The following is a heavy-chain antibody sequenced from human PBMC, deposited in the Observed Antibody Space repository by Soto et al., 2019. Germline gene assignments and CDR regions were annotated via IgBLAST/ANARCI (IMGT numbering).Heavy chain of an antibody. CDR2: TSYDGNNK. J-gene: IGHJ4*02. CDR3: ARWGTTGGFDL. V-gene: IGHV3-30*19. CDR1: GFMFKSYV. D-gene: IGHD3-16*01. Sequence: QLQLVESGGGVVQPGTSLRLSCTASGFMFKSYVMHWVRQAPGKGLEWVALTSYDGNNKYYGDSVKGRFTVSRDNSKNTLHLQMGSLRPDDTALYYCARWGTTGGFDLWGQGTLVSVSS.